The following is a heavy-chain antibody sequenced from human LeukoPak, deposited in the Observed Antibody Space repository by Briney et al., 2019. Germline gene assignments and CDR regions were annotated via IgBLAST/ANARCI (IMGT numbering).Heavy chain of an antibody. CDR1: GFTFRNYW. D-gene: IGHD4-11*01. CDR2: TKPDGSAE. V-gene: IGHV3-7*01. J-gene: IGHJ4*02. CDR3: ARDGGLTTHFAY. Sequence: RAGGSLRLSCAASGFTFRNYWMGWVRHAPGKGLEWVANTKPDGSAEYYADSVRGRFTTSRDNANNFLYLQMNSLRAEHTAVYYCARDGGLTTHFAYWGQGTLVTVSS.